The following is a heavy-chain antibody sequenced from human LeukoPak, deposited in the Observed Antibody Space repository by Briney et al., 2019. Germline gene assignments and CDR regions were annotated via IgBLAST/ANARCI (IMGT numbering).Heavy chain of an antibody. CDR2: IYYSGST. D-gene: IGHD2-8*01. J-gene: IGHJ4*02. CDR1: GGSISSYY. V-gene: IGHV4-59*08. Sequence: SETLSLTCTVSGGSISSYYWSWIRQPPGKGLEWIGYIYYSGSTKYNPSLKSRVTISVDTSKNQFSQKLSSVTAADTAVYYCARHMDCTNGVCQGRYYDYWGQGTLVTVPS. CDR3: ARHMDCTNGVCQGRYYDY.